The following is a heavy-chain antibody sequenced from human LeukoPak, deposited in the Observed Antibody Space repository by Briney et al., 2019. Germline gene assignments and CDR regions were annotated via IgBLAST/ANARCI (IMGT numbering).Heavy chain of an antibody. CDR3: AKNGDRGAYYYMDV. J-gene: IGHJ6*03. CDR2: ISSSSSYI. Sequence: PGGSLRLSCAASGFTFSSYSMNWVRQAPGKGLEWVSSISSSSSYIYYADSVKGRFTISRDNSKNTLYLQMNRLRAEDTAIYYCAKNGDRGAYYYMDVWGKGTTVTI. V-gene: IGHV3-21*04. CDR1: GFTFSSYS. D-gene: IGHD2-21*01.